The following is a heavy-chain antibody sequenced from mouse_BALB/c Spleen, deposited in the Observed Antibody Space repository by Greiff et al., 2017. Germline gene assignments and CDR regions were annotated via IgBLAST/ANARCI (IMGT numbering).Heavy chain of an antibody. D-gene: IGHD2-3*01. J-gene: IGHJ2*01. CDR2: ISYSGST. CDR1: GYSITSDYA. Sequence: VQLKESGPGLVKPSQSLSLTCTVTGYSITSDYAWNWIRQFPGNKLEWMGYISYSGSTSYNPSLKSRISITRDTSKNQFFLQLNSVTTEDTATYYCARRWYLDYWGQGTTLTVSS. V-gene: IGHV3-2*02. CDR3: ARRWYLDY.